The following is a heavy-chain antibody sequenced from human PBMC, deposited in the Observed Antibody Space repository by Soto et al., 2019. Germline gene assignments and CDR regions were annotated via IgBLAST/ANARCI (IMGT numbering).Heavy chain of an antibody. V-gene: IGHV4-31*03. CDR3: ARGRGDYLNWFDP. CDR1: GGSISSGGYY. Sequence: TLSLTCTVSGGSISSGGYYWSWIRQHPGKGLEWIGYIYYSGSTYYNPSLKSRVTISVDTSKNQFSLKLSSVTAADTAVYYCARGRGDYLNWFDPWGQGTLVTVSS. J-gene: IGHJ5*02. CDR2: IYYSGST. D-gene: IGHD4-17*01.